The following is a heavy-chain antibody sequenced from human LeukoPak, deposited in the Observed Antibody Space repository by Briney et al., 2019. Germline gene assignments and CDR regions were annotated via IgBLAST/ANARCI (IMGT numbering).Heavy chain of an antibody. D-gene: IGHD5-12*01. V-gene: IGHV3-30*04. CDR2: ISYDGSNK. CDR3: ARDRSGYNDC. Sequence: GGSLRLSCAASGFTFSSYAMHWVRQAPGKGLEWVAVISYDGSNKYYADSVKGRFTISRDNSKNTLYLQMNSLRAEDTAVYYCARDRSGYNDCWGQGTLVTVSS. CDR1: GFTFSSYA. J-gene: IGHJ4*02.